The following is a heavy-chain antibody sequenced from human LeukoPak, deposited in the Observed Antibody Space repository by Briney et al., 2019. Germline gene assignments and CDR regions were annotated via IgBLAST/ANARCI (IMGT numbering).Heavy chain of an antibody. D-gene: IGHD5-18*01. CDR3: ATGYGVNWLDP. V-gene: IGHV5-51*01. Sequence: GESLKISCKGSGHTFTSYRIGWVRQMPGKGLEWMGIIYPGDSETRYSPSFQGQVTISADKSISTAYLQWSSLKASDTAMYYCATGYGVNWLDPWGQGTLVTVSS. J-gene: IGHJ5*02. CDR1: GHTFTSYR. CDR2: IYPGDSET.